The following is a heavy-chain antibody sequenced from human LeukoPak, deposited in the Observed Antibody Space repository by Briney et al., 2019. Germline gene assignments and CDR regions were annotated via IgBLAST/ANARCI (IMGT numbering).Heavy chain of an antibody. J-gene: IGHJ3*02. CDR2: ISAYNGNT. CDR3: ARQDREWKAFDI. D-gene: IGHD3-3*01. Sequence: GASVKVSCKASGGTFSSYAISWGRQAPGQGLGWMGWISAYNGNTNYAQRLQGRVTMTTDTSTSTAYMELRSLRSDGTAVYYCARQDREWKAFDIWGQGTMVTVSS. CDR1: GGTFSSYA. V-gene: IGHV1-18*01.